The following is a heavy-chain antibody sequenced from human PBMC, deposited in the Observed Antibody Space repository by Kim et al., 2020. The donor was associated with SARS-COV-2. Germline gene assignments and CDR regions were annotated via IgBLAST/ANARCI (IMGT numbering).Heavy chain of an antibody. CDR3: ARMSGGEDY. J-gene: IGHJ4*02. Sequence: GSTYYNPSLKSRVTISVDTSKNQFSLKLSSVTAADTAVYYCARMSGGEDYWGQGTLVTVSS. CDR2: GST. V-gene: IGHV4-39*07. D-gene: IGHD2-21*01.